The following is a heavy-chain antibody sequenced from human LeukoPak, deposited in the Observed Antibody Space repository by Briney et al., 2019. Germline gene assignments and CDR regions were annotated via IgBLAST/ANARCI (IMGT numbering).Heavy chain of an antibody. V-gene: IGHV3-48*01. CDR3: TRDLEY. Sequence: GGSLRLSCGASGYTFSDYTMNWVRQAPGRGPEWISYISSGGSVMHYADSVKGRFTISRDNVENSLYLQMNSLRVEDTAVYYCTRDLEYWGQGVLVTVSS. CDR2: ISSGGSVM. J-gene: IGHJ4*02. CDR1: GYTFSDYT.